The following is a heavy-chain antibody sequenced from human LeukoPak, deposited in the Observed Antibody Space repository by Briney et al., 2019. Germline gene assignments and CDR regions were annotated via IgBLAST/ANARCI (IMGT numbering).Heavy chain of an antibody. D-gene: IGHD3-16*01. CDR1: GYTFTGYY. Sequence: ASVKVSCKASGYTFTGYYMHWVRQAPGQGLEWMGWINPNSGGTNYAQKFQGRVTMTTDTSTNTAYMELRSLRSDDTAVYYCVRGPRSYADYWGQGTLVTVSS. CDR3: VRGPRSYADY. V-gene: IGHV1-2*02. J-gene: IGHJ4*02. CDR2: INPNSGGT.